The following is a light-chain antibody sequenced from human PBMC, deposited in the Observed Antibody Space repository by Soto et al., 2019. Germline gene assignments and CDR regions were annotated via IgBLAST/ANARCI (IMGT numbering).Light chain of an antibody. J-gene: IGLJ1*01. V-gene: IGLV2-11*01. CDR1: SSDVGGYNY. CDR3: CSYAGSGSFYV. CDR2: DVT. Sequence: QLVLTQPRSVSGSPGQSVTISCTGTSSDVGGYNYVSWYQQHPDKAPKLMIYDVTKRPSGVPDRFSGSKSGNTASLTISGLQADDEAEYYCCSYAGSGSFYVFGTGTKLTVL.